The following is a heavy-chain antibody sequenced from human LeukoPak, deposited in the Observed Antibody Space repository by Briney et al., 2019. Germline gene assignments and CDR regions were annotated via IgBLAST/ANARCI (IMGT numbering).Heavy chain of an antibody. J-gene: IGHJ4*02. CDR2: IYSSGST. V-gene: IGHV4-59*08. D-gene: IGHD1-26*01. CDR3: ARHGPNPVGASTIYFDY. Sequence: SETLSLTCSVSGISISNIFWSWLRQSPGKGLEWIGYIYSSGSTDYNPSLRSRVSVSIDTSKNQFYLKMNSVTAADTAVYYCARHGPNPVGASTIYFDYWGQGILVTVSS. CDR1: GISISNIF.